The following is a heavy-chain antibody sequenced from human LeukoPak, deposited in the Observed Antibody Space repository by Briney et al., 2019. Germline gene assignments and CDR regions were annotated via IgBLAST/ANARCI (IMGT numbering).Heavy chain of an antibody. D-gene: IGHD2-15*01. Sequence: SETLSLTCTVSGVSISSYYWSWVRQPPGKGLEWIGYIYYSGSTNYNPSLKSRVTISVDTSKNQFSLKLSSVTAADTAVYYCARVAGRGDIDYWGQGTLVTVSS. CDR3: ARVAGRGDIDY. J-gene: IGHJ4*02. V-gene: IGHV4-59*01. CDR1: GVSISSYY. CDR2: IYYSGST.